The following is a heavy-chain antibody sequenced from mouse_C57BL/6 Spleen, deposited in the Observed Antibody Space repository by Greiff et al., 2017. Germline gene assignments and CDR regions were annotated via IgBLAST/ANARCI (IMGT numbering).Heavy chain of an antibody. CDR3: ARQGSSNLYFDV. V-gene: IGHV5-6*01. J-gene: IGHJ1*03. D-gene: IGHD1-1*01. Sequence: EVKLVESGGDLVKPGGSLKLSCAASGFTFSSYGMSWVRQTPDKRLEWVATISSGGSYTYYPDSVKGRFTISRDNAKNTLYLQMSSLKSEDTAMYYCARQGSSNLYFDVWGTGTTVTVSS. CDR2: ISSGGSYT. CDR1: GFTFSSYG.